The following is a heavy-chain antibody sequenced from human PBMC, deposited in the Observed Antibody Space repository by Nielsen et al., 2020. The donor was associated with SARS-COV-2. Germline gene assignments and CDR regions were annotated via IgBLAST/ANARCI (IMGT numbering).Heavy chain of an antibody. V-gene: IGHV3-21*01. CDR3: ARTRDIVVVPAATTDWYFDL. D-gene: IGHD2-2*01. J-gene: IGHJ2*01. CDR1: GFTFSSYS. CDR2: ISSSSYI. Sequence: GESLKISCAASGFTFSSYSMNWVRQAPGKGLEWVSSISSSSYIYYADSVKGRFTISRDNAKNSLYLQMNSLRAEDTAVYYCARTRDIVVVPAATTDWYFDLWGRGTLVTVSS.